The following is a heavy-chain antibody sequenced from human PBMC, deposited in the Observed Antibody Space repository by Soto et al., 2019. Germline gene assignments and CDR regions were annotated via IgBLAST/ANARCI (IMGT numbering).Heavy chain of an antibody. CDR1: GVTISTYY. Sequence: QVQLKESGPGLVNPLETLSLTCAVSGVTISTYYWSWIRQPPGKGLEWIGYHYHSGTTNYNPSLKRRGTTSVDTSKNQFSLRLTSVTAADTAIYYCVREASIGYGHAIDHWRQGTLVTVPS. J-gene: IGHJ4*02. D-gene: IGHD5-12*01. CDR2: HYHSGTT. V-gene: IGHV4-59*01. CDR3: VREASIGYGHAIDH.